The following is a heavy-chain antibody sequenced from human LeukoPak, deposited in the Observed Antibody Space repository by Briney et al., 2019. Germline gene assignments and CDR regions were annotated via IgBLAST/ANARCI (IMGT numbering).Heavy chain of an antibody. Sequence: PSETLSLTCTVSGGSISGSFRTWIRQAAGKGREWIGRVYSSGNTNYNPSLKSRVTISVDKSKNQISLKLTSVTAADTALYYCARETGTSGWYFLDYWGQGTLVTVSS. V-gene: IGHV4-4*07. CDR2: VYSSGNT. J-gene: IGHJ4*02. CDR1: GGSISGSF. D-gene: IGHD6-19*01. CDR3: ARETGTSGWYFLDY.